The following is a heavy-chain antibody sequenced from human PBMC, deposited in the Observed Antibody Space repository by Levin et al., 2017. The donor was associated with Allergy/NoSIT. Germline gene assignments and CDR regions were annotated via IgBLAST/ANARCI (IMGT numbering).Heavy chain of an antibody. CDR1: GFTFSSYS. CDR3: ARDVGYYYGSGSYYAFDI. CDR2: ISSSTSYI. Sequence: GGSLRLSCAASGFTFSSYSINWVRQAPGKGLEWVSSISSSTSYIYYADSVKGRFTISRDNAKNSLYLQMNSLRAEDTAVYYCARDVGYYYGSGSYYAFDIWGQGTMVTVSS. J-gene: IGHJ3*02. V-gene: IGHV3-21*01. D-gene: IGHD3-10*01.